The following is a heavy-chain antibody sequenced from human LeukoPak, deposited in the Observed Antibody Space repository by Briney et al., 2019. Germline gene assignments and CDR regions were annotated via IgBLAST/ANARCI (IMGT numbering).Heavy chain of an antibody. J-gene: IGHJ4*02. CDR1: GYNFSGYW. V-gene: IGHV5-51*01. CDR3: ARGNRYSYGRPFDY. CDR2: IFPGDSDT. D-gene: IGHD5-18*01. Sequence: GKSLTISCKCSGYNFSGYWTGWVRHMTGKGLEWMGIIFPGDSDTRYSPSFQGQVTISADKSISTAYLQWSSLKASDTAMYYCARGNRYSYGRPFDYWGQGTLVTVSS.